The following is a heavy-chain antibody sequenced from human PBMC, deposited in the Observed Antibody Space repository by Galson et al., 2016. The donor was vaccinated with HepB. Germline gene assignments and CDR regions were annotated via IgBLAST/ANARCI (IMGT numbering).Heavy chain of an antibody. CDR1: GFTFRNYH. V-gene: IGHV3-21*01. Sequence: SLRLSWAGSGFTFRNYHMNWVRQTPGKGLERVSSISSGSAYKYYADSVKGRFPIFRDNAKNSLYLQMNSLRVVDTSVYYCARPRDNYGHAIDIWGQGTMVTVSS. D-gene: IGHD3-10*01. CDR3: ARPRDNYGHAIDI. J-gene: IGHJ3*02. CDR2: ISSGSAYK.